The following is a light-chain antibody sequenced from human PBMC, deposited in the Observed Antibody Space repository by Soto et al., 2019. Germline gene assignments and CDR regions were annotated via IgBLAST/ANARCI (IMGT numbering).Light chain of an antibody. V-gene: IGKV1-27*01. CDR1: QGISSY. J-gene: IGKJ1*01. CDR3: QNYYSAPET. CDR2: AAS. Sequence: DIQMTQSPSSLSASVGDRVTITCRASQGISSYLAWYQQKPGKVPKVLIYAASTLHSGVTSRFSSSGSGTEFTLTISNVQPEDVATYYCQNYYSAPETFGQGTKVEIK.